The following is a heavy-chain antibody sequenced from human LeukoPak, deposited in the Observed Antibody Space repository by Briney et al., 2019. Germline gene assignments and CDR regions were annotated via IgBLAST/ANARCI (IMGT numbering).Heavy chain of an antibody. CDR1: GFTFSSYA. D-gene: IGHD1-26*01. V-gene: IGHV3-23*01. J-gene: IGHJ4*02. CDR2: TSGSGGST. CDR3: AKGRYSGTYLFDY. Sequence: GGSLRLSCAASGFTFSSYAMSWVRQAPGKGLEWVSATSGSGGSTYYADSVKGRFTISRDNSKNTLYLQMNSLRAEDTAVYYCAKGRYSGTYLFDYWGQGTLVTVSS.